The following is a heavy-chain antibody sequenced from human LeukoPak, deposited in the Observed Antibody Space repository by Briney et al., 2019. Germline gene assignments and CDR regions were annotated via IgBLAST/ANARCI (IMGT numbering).Heavy chain of an antibody. CDR2: IRSKANSYAT. CDR1: GFTFSGSA. D-gene: IGHD3-16*01. V-gene: IGHV3-73*01. CDR3: RGAFDI. J-gene: IGHJ3*02. Sequence: GGSLKLSCAASGFTFSGSAMHWVRQASGKGLEWVGRIRSKANSYATAYAASVKGRFTISRDDSKNTAYLQMNSLKTEDTAVYYCRGAFDIWGQGTMVTVSS.